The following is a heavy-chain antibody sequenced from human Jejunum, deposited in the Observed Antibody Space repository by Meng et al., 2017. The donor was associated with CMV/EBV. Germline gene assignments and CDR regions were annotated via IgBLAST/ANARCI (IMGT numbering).Heavy chain of an antibody. V-gene: IGHV3-23*01. J-gene: IGHJ5*02. CDR3: TKKAQYGDYTQWFDP. CDR1: CGGYA. Sequence: CGGYAMTCVLQPPGKGPEWVSTIRGSTDITFYADSVKRRSTISRDNSKNMLFLQMNNLRVEDTALYYCTKKAQYGDYTQWFDPWGQGTLVTVSS. CDR2: IRGSTDIT. D-gene: IGHD4-17*01.